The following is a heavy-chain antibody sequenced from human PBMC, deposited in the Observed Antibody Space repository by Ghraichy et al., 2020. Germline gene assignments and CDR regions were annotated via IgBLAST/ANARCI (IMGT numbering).Heavy chain of an antibody. CDR1: GYTFTGYY. J-gene: IGHJ5*02. V-gene: IGHV1-2*02. Sequence: ASVKVSCKASGYTFTGYYLHWVRQAPGQGLEWMGWINPNSGGTNYAQKFQGRVTMTRDTSISTAYMELSRLRSDDTAVYYCARDLRYYYDSSGYRNWFDPWGQGTLVTVSS. CDR3: ARDLRYYYDSSGYRNWFDP. D-gene: IGHD3-22*01. CDR2: INPNSGGT.